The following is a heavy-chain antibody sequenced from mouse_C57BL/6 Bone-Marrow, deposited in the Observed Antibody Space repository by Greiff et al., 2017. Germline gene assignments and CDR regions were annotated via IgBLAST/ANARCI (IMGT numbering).Heavy chain of an antibody. CDR1: GFNIKDDY. D-gene: IGHD1-1*01. V-gene: IGHV14-4*01. J-gene: IGHJ2*01. CDR2: IAPENGDT. CDR3: TRLYFYGSSDDY. Sequence: EVQLQESGAELVRPGASVKLSCTASGFNIKDDYMPWVKQRPEQGLEWIGWIAPENGDTEYASKFQGKATITADTSSNTAYLQLSSLTSEDTAVYYCTRLYFYGSSDDYWGQGTTLTVSS.